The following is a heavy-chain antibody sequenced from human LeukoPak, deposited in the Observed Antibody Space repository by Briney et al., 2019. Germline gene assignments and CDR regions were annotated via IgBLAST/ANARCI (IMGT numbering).Heavy chain of an antibody. D-gene: IGHD6-13*01. CDR3: VKQEDSSSSWNY. J-gene: IGHJ4*02. CDR1: GFTFSTG. V-gene: IGHV3-23*01. Sequence: GGSLRLSCAASGFTFSTGMSWVRQAPGKGLEWVSGISGGGVGTYYADSVKGRFTISRDNSKNTLYLQMNRLRAEDTAVYYCVKQEDSSSSWNYWGRGTLVTVSS. CDR2: ISGGGVGT.